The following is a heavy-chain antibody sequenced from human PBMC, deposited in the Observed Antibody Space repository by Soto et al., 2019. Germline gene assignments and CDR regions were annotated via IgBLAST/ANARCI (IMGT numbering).Heavy chain of an antibody. V-gene: IGHV1-8*01. CDR2: MNPNSGNT. CDR3: ARVGNKLYYYYGMDV. D-gene: IGHD7-27*01. J-gene: IGHJ6*02. Sequence: ASVKVSCKASGYTFTSYDINWVRQATGQGLEWMGWMNPNSGNTGYAQKFQGRVTMTRNTSISTDYMELSSLRSEDTAVYYCARVGNKLYYYYGMDVWGQGTTVTVSS. CDR1: GYTFTSYD.